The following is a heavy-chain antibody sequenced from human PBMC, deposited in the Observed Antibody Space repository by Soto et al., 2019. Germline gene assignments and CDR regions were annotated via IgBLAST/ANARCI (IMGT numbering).Heavy chain of an antibody. CDR1: GGSISSGGYY. J-gene: IGHJ6*02. D-gene: IGHD2-21*02. CDR2: IYYSGST. V-gene: IGHV4-61*08. CDR3: ARGKVVVTEEHYYYYGMDV. Sequence: PSETLSLTCTVSGGSISSGGYYWSWIRQHPGKGLEWIGYIYYSGSTNYNPSLKSRVTISVDTSKNQFSLKLSSVTAADTAVYYCARGKVVVTEEHYYYYGMDVWGQGTTVTVSS.